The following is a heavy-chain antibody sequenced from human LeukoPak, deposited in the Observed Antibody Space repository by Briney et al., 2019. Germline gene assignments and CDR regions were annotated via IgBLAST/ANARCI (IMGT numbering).Heavy chain of an antibody. Sequence: ASVKVSCKASGYTFTSYGISWVRQAPGQGLEWMGIIDPSGGSTSYAQKFQGRVTMTRDTSTSTVYMELSSLRSEDTAVYYCAREGGSGWNYWGQGTLVTVSS. V-gene: IGHV1-46*01. CDR1: GYTFTSYG. D-gene: IGHD6-19*01. J-gene: IGHJ4*02. CDR3: AREGGSGWNY. CDR2: IDPSGGST.